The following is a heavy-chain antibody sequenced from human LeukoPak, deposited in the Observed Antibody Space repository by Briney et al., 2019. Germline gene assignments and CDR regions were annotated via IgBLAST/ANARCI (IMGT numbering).Heavy chain of an antibody. V-gene: IGHV3-23*01. CDR2: ISPSASDT. D-gene: IGHD3-10*01. CDR1: GFTFRSYS. J-gene: IGHJ4*02. CDR3: AKDLGGEGGSGFPGY. Sequence: GGSLRLSCAASGFTFRSYSMNWVRQAPGEGLEWVSSISPSASDTYYADSVKGRFTISRDNPKSTLYLQMNSLRADDTAVYFCAKDLGGEGGSGFPGYWGQGTLVTVSS.